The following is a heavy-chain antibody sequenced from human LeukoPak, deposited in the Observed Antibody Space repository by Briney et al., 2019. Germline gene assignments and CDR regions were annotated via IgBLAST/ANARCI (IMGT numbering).Heavy chain of an antibody. CDR3: ARAPPIGATYSFDY. V-gene: IGHV3-15*01. Sequence: GGSLRLSCAASGFTFSNDWMSWVRQAPRKGLEWVGRIKSKTDGGTTDYAAPVKGRFTISRDDSKNTLYLQMNSLKTEDTAVYYCARAPPIGATYSFDYWGQGTLVTVSS. J-gene: IGHJ4*02. CDR1: GFTFSNDW. CDR2: IKSKTDGGTT. D-gene: IGHD4/OR15-4a*01.